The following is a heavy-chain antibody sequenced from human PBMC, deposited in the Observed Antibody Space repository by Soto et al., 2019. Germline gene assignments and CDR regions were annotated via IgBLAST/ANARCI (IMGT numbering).Heavy chain of an antibody. CDR2: IYYSGST. Sequence: QLQLQESGPGLVKPSETLSLTCTVSGGSISSSSYYWGWIRQPPGKGLEWIGSIYYSGSTYYNPSLKSRVTISVDTSKNHFSLKLSSVTAADTAVYYCARPYYYDSSGYPTWGQGTLVTVSS. V-gene: IGHV4-39*02. CDR1: GGSISSSSYY. D-gene: IGHD3-22*01. CDR3: ARPYYYDSSGYPT. J-gene: IGHJ4*02.